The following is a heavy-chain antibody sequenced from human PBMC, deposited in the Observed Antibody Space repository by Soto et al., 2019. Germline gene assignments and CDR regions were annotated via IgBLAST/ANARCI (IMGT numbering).Heavy chain of an antibody. CDR1: GDSVFSKNAA. Sequence: SQTLSLTCAISGDSVFSKNAAWNWIRQSPSRGLEWLGRTYYRSKWYNDYALSARSRITINPDTSKNQFSLQLNSVTPDDTAVYYCARGIAAGGGDWFDPWGQGTLVTVSS. V-gene: IGHV6-1*01. CDR3: ARGIAAGGGDWFDP. D-gene: IGHD6-13*01. CDR2: TYYRSKWYN. J-gene: IGHJ5*02.